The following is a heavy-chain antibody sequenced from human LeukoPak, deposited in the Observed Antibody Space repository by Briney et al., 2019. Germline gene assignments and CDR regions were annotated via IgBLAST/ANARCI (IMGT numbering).Heavy chain of an antibody. J-gene: IGHJ4*02. CDR2: ISGSGGVT. D-gene: IGHD5-24*01. CDR3: AKVQEMGTILPPFHY. Sequence: GGSLRLSCAASGFTFSDYYMSWIRQAPGKGLEWVSAISGSGGVTYYADSVKGRFTISRDNSKNTLYLQVNSLRAADTAVYYCAKVQEMGTILPPFHYWGQGTLVTVSS. V-gene: IGHV3-23*01. CDR1: GFTFSDYY.